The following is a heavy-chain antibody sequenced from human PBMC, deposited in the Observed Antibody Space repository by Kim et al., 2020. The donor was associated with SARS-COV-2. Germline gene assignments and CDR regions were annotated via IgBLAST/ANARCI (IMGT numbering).Heavy chain of an antibody. Sequence: GGSLRLSCATSGFTFSNYWMTWVRQTPGKGLEWVANINPDGSDKYYVDSVKGRFTISRDNAKNSLYLQMNSLRAEDTATYYCATDGAPRTTDYWGQGTLVTVSS. J-gene: IGHJ4*02. V-gene: IGHV3-7*01. CDR2: INPDGSDK. CDR3: ATDGAPRTTDY. CDR1: GFTFSNYW. D-gene: IGHD1-7*01.